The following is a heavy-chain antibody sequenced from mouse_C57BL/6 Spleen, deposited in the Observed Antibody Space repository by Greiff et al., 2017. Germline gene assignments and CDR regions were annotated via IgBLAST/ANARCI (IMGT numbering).Heavy chain of an antibody. V-gene: IGHV1-62-2*01. Sequence: VKLQQSGAELVKPGASVKLSCKASGYTFTEYTIHWVKQRSGQGLEWIGWFYPGSGSIKYNEKFKDKATLTADKSSSTVYMELSRLTSEDSAVYFCARHFYYDYDVDYAMDYWGQGTSVTVSS. D-gene: IGHD2-4*01. CDR3: ARHFYYDYDVDYAMDY. CDR1: GYTFTEYT. CDR2: FYPGSGSI. J-gene: IGHJ4*01.